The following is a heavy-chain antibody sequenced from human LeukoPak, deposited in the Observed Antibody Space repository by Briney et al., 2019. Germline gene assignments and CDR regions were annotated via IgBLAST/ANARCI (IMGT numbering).Heavy chain of an antibody. V-gene: IGHV3-30*02. J-gene: IGHJ4*02. CDR1: GFTFSNYG. CDR3: AKDSARIAVAGTPNC. CDR2: IRYDGSNK. Sequence: GGSLRLSCGASGFTFSNYGMHWVRQAPGKGLEWVAFIRYDGSNKYYADSVKGRFTISRDDSKSTVYLQMNSLRAEDTAVYYCAKDSARIAVAGTPNCWGQGTLVTVSS. D-gene: IGHD6-19*01.